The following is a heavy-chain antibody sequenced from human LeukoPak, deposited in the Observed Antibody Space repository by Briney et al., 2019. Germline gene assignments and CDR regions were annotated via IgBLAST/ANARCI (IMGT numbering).Heavy chain of an antibody. D-gene: IGHD5-12*01. Sequence: SETLSLTCTVSGGSISSGDYCWSWIRQPPGKGLEWIGYIYYSGSTYYNPSLKSRVTISVDTSKNQFSLKLSSVTAADTAVYYCARGTLGVATIFSAFDIWGQGTMVTVSS. V-gene: IGHV4-30-4*01. CDR3: ARGTLGVATIFSAFDI. CDR1: GGSISSGDYC. CDR2: IYYSGST. J-gene: IGHJ3*02.